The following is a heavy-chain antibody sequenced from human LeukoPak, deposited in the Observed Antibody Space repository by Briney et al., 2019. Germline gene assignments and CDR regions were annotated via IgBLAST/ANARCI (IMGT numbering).Heavy chain of an antibody. CDR3: ARHGGDNYGGFGI. D-gene: IGHD5-18*01. J-gene: IGHJ3*02. Sequence: KASETLSLTCTVSGGSISSYYWSWIRQPPGKGLEWIGYIYYSGSTNYNPSLKSRVTISVDTSKNQFSLKLSSVTAADTAVYYCARHGGDNYGGFGIWGQGTMVTVSS. CDR2: IYYSGST. CDR1: GGSISSYY. V-gene: IGHV4-59*08.